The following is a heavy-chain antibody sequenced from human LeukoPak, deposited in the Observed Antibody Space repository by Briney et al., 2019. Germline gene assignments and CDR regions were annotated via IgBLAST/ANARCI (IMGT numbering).Heavy chain of an antibody. CDR2: IYHSGST. D-gene: IGHD2-21*01. J-gene: IGHJ3*02. V-gene: IGHV4-38-2*02. CDR1: GYSISSGYY. CDR3: AKIPRGRAFDI. Sequence: SETLSLTCTVSGYSISSGYYWGWIRQPPGKGLEWIWSIYHSGSTYYNPSLKSRVTISVDTSKNQLSLKLSSVTAADTAVYYCAKIPRGRAFDIWGQGTMVTVSS.